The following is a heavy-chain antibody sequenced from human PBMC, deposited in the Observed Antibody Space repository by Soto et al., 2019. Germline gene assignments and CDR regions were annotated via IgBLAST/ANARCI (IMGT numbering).Heavy chain of an antibody. J-gene: IGHJ4*02. CDR2: IGGTGGFVT. D-gene: IGHD6-19*01. V-gene: IGHV3-23*01. CDR3: AKDLGDIAVAGTPLGFDY. Sequence: GGSLRLSCAASGVSGFTFSKYAMSWVRQAPGKGLEWVSTIGGTGGFVTYYADSVKGRFTISRDNSKNTLYLQMNSLRAEDTAVYYCAKDLGDIAVAGTPLGFDYWGQGTLVTVSS. CDR1: GVSGFTFSKYA.